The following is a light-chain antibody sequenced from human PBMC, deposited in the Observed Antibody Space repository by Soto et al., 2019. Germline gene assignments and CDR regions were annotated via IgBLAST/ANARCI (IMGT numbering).Light chain of an antibody. J-gene: IGKJ5*01. Sequence: DIQMTQSPSSLSASVGDRVTITCQASQDINKNLICYQQKPGKAPKLLIYDASDLETGVPSRFSGSGSGTGFTFTISSLQPEDFATYYCQQYECLPLTFGQGTRLEIK. V-gene: IGKV1-33*01. CDR2: DAS. CDR1: QDINKN. CDR3: QQYECLPLT.